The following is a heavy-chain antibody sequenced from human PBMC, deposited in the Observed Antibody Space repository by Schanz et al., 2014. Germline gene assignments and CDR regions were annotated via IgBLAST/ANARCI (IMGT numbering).Heavy chain of an antibody. Sequence: QVQLQESGPGLAKPSQTLSLTFTVSGASISSGGYYWDWIRLLPGKGLEWSGYISYSGSTSFNPSLKSRLTMSVDTSKNQCSLRLSSVAAAGAAVYYCARHGGIPYYPMDVWGQGTTVTVSS. CDR2: ISYSGST. CDR3: ARHGGIPYYPMDV. J-gene: IGHJ6*02. V-gene: IGHV4-31*03. D-gene: IGHD3-16*01. CDR1: GASISSGGYY.